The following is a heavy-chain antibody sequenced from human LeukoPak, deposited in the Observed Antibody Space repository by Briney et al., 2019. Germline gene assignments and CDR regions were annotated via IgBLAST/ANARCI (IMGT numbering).Heavy chain of an antibody. V-gene: IGHV3-23*01. J-gene: IGHJ4*02. CDR3: AKEGPGGLRDGIDY. Sequence: GGSLRLSCAASGFTLSTYAMSWVRQAPGKGLEWVSSFSNIDGATYYADSVKGRFTISRDNSKNTLYLQMNSLRAEDTAIYYCAKEGPGGLRDGIDYWGQGTLVTVSS. CDR1: GFTLSTYA. CDR2: FSNIDGAT. D-gene: IGHD5-12*01.